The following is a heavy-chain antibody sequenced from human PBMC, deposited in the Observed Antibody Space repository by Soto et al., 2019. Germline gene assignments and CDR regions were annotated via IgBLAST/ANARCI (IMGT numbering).Heavy chain of an antibody. CDR3: ARCPSIAAAGYYYYYMDV. D-gene: IGHD6-13*01. Sequence: QVQLVESGGGVVQPGRSLRLSCAASGFTFSSYGMHWVRQAPGKGLEWVAVIWYDGSNKYYADSVKGRFTISRDNSKNTLYLQMNRLRAEDTAVYYCARCPSIAAAGYYYYYMDVWGKGITVTVSS. CDR2: IWYDGSNK. V-gene: IGHV3-33*01. CDR1: GFTFSSYG. J-gene: IGHJ6*03.